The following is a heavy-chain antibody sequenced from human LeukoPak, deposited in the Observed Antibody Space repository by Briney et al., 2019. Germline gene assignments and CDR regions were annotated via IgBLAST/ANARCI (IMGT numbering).Heavy chain of an antibody. D-gene: IGHD1-26*01. CDR3: ASSYSGSSYYFDY. V-gene: IGHV5-51*01. CDR2: IYPGDSGT. J-gene: IGHJ4*02. CDR1: AYIFSNYW. Sequence: GESLKISCQGSAYIFSNYWIGWVRQMPGKGLEWMGIIYPGDSGTRYSPSFQGQVTISADKSIGTAYLQWSSLKASDTAMYYCASSYSGSSYYFDYWGQGTLVTVSS.